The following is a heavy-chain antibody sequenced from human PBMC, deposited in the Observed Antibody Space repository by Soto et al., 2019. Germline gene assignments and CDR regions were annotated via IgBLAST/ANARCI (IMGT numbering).Heavy chain of an antibody. J-gene: IGHJ4*02. Sequence: ASVQVSCNASGYTFSGFYMHWVRLAPGQGLEWMGGINPNSGGTKSAEKFQGRVTMTRDTSISTAYMELSRLTSDDTAVYYCASAAVTGTAGLDFWGQGTQVTVSS. CDR3: ASAAVTGTAGLDF. D-gene: IGHD6-19*01. CDR2: INPNSGGT. V-gene: IGHV1-2*02. CDR1: GYTFSGFY.